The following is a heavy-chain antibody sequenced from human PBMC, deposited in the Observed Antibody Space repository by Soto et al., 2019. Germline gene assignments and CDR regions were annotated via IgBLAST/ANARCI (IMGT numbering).Heavy chain of an antibody. Sequence: ASVKVSCKASGYTFTSYYMHWVRQAPGQGLEWMGIVNPSGGSTSYAQKFQGRVTITADESTSTAYMELSSLRSEDTAVYYCARDQDKAMVTWSTDMDVWGQGTTVTVSS. CDR3: ARDQDKAMVTWSTDMDV. CDR2: VNPSGGST. V-gene: IGHV1-46*01. D-gene: IGHD5-18*01. J-gene: IGHJ6*02. CDR1: GYTFTSYY.